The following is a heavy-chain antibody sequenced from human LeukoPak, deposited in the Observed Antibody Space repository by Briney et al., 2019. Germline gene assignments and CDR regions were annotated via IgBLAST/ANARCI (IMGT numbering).Heavy chain of an antibody. D-gene: IGHD3-3*02. Sequence: PSETLSLTCAVYGGSFSGYYWSWIRQPPGKGLEWIGEINHSGSTNYNPSLKSRVTISVDTSKNQFSLKLSSVTAADTAVYYCARGARIFGVVVRRPSWFDPWGQGTLVTVSS. V-gene: IGHV4-34*01. CDR3: ARGARIFGVVVRRPSWFDP. CDR2: INHSGST. J-gene: IGHJ5*02. CDR1: GGSFSGYY.